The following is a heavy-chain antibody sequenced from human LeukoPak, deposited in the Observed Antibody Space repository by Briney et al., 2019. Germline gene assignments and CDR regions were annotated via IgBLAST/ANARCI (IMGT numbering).Heavy chain of an antibody. D-gene: IGHD3-10*01. CDR1: GGSISSGSYY. CDR3: ARDARNYNYYGSGSYYIFYWFDP. J-gene: IGHJ5*02. Sequence: SETLSLTCTVSGGSISSGSYYWSRIRQPAGKGLEWIGRIYTSGSTNYNPSLKSRVTISVDTSKNQFSLKLSSVTAANTAVYYCARDARNYNYYGSGSYYIFYWFDPWGQGTLVTVSS. V-gene: IGHV4-61*02. CDR2: IYTSGST.